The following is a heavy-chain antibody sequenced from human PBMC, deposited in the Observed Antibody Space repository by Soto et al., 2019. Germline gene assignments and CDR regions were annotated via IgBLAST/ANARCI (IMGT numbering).Heavy chain of an antibody. Sequence: SETLSLTCTVSGGSISSYYWGWIRQPPGKGLEWMGSIYYSGNTHYNPSLKSRVTISVDTSMNQFSLNLDSVTAVDSAVYYCVRGGYVHAFDYWGQGALVTVSS. CDR3: VRGGYVHAFDY. CDR1: GGSISSYY. CDR2: IYYSGNT. D-gene: IGHD5-12*01. V-gene: IGHV4-59*01. J-gene: IGHJ4*02.